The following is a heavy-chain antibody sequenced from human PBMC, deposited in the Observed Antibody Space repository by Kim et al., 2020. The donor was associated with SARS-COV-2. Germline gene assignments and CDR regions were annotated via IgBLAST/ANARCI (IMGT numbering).Heavy chain of an antibody. Sequence: SETLSLTCTVSGGSISSSSYYWGWIRQPPGKGLEWIGSIYYSGSTYYNPSLKSRVTISVDTSKNQFSLKLSSVTAADTAVYYCARLETMITLGGVIVTQFDPWGQGTLVAVSS. J-gene: IGHJ5*02. V-gene: IGHV4-39*01. CDR2: IYYSGST. D-gene: IGHD3-16*02. CDR1: GGSISSSSYY. CDR3: ARLETMITLGGVIVTQFDP.